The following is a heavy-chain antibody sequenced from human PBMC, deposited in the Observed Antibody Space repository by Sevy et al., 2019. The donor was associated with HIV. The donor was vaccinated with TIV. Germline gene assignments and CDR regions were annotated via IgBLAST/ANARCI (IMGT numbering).Heavy chain of an antibody. V-gene: IGHV3-7*01. D-gene: IGHD1-26*01. Sequence: GGSLRLSCAASGFTLSSYWMSRVRQAPRKGLEWVANINQDRSAIDYVDSVKGRFTISRDNAKNSLYLQMNSLRADDTAIYYCARDLYSGSYHEDYWGQGTLVTVSS. CDR1: GFTLSSYW. CDR3: ARDLYSGSYHEDY. CDR2: INQDRSAI. J-gene: IGHJ4*02.